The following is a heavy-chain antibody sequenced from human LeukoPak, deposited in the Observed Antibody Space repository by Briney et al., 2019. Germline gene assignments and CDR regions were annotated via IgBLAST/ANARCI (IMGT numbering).Heavy chain of an antibody. CDR3: ARGFDYRDGGNMYNWFGP. D-gene: IGHD4-23*01. V-gene: IGHV4-31*03. CDR1: GGSISSGGYY. J-gene: IGHJ5*02. Sequence: SETLSLTCTVSGGSISSGGYYWSWIRQHPGKGLEWIGYIYYSGSTYYNPSLKSRVTISVDTSKNQFSLKLSSVTAADTAVYYCARGFDYRDGGNMYNWFGPWGQGTLVTVSS. CDR2: IYYSGST.